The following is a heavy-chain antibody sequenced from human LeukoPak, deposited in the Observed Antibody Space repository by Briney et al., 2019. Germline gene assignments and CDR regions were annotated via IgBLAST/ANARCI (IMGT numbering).Heavy chain of an antibody. CDR2: ISSSSSYI. D-gene: IGHD5-24*01. V-gene: IGHV3-21*01. CDR1: GFTFSSYS. Sequence: GGSLRLSCAASGFTFSSYSMNWVRQAPGKGLEWVSSISSSSSYIYYADSVKGRFTISRDNAKNSLYLQMNSLRAEDTAVYYCARGGGKMATISKPLDYWGQGTLVTVSS. J-gene: IGHJ4*02. CDR3: ARGGGKMATISKPLDY.